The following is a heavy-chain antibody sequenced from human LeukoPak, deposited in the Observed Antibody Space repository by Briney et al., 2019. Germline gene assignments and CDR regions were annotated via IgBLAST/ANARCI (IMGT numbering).Heavy chain of an antibody. D-gene: IGHD6-13*01. CDR1: GGSFNDYY. J-gene: IGHJ4*02. V-gene: IGHV4-34*01. CDR3: VRLGRAAGFYFCVY. CDR2: IRHTGST. Sequence: SETLSLTCALYGGSFNDYYWSWIRQPPGKGLEWIGEIRHTGSTNYNPSLQSRVTISINTSQGHFSLNLASVPAAHTAVYYCVRLGRAAGFYFCVYWGRGSLVTVS.